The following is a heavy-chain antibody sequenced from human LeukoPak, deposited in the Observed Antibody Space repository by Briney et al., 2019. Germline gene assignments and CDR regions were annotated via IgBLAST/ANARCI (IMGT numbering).Heavy chain of an antibody. CDR2: ISGSGSTI. CDR3: ARDDYGVYYYYYGMDV. Sequence: GGSLRLSCAASGFTFNDYYMSWIRQAPGKGLEWVSYISGSGSTISHADSVKGRFTISRDNAKNSLYLQMNSLRAEDTAVYYCARDDYGVYYYYYGMDVWGQGTTVTVSS. D-gene: IGHD4-17*01. J-gene: IGHJ6*02. V-gene: IGHV3-11*04. CDR1: GFTFNDYY.